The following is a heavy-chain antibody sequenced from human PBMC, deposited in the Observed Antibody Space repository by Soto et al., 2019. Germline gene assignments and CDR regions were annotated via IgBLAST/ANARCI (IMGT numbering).Heavy chain of an antibody. Sequence: QVQLQESGPGLVKPSETLSLTCTVSGGSISSYYWSWIRQPPGKGLEWIGYIYYSGSTNYNPSLKSRVTISVDTSKNQFSLKLSSVTAADTAVYYCARGEILTGYYSPYYYYYGMDVW. CDR1: GGSISSYY. V-gene: IGHV4-59*01. CDR3: ARGEILTGYYSPYYYYYGMDV. CDR2: IYYSGST. D-gene: IGHD3-9*01. J-gene: IGHJ6*01.